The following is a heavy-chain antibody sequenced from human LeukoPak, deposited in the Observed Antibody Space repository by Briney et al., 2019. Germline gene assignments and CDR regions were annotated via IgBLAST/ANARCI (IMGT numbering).Heavy chain of an antibody. CDR3: ARDRRGDYGFGWFDP. J-gene: IGHJ5*02. Sequence: SVKVSCKASGGTFSSYAISWVRQAPGQGLEWMGGIIPIFGTANYAQKFQGRVTITADESTSTAYMELSSLRSEDTAVYYCARDRRGDYGFGWFDPWGQGTLVTVSS. V-gene: IGHV1-69*01. CDR2: IIPIFGTA. CDR1: GGTFSSYA. D-gene: IGHD4-17*01.